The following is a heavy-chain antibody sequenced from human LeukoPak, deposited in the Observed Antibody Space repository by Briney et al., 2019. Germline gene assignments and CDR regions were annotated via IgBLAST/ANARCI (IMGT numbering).Heavy chain of an antibody. Sequence: APETLSLTCAVSGYSLSNGFYWGWIRQPPGKGLEWIGSIFHTGNTYYNPSLKSRLTISVDTSKNQFSLQLRSVTAADTAVYYCARLRYSGSSLGAFDYWGQGTLVTVSS. CDR2: IFHTGNT. J-gene: IGHJ4*02. D-gene: IGHD1-26*01. CDR3: ARLRYSGSSLGAFDY. CDR1: GYSLSNGFY. V-gene: IGHV4-38-2*01.